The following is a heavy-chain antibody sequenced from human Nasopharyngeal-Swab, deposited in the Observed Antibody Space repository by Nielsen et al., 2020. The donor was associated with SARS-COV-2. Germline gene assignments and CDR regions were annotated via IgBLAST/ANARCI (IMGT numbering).Heavy chain of an antibody. J-gene: IGHJ4*02. CDR1: GGSISSYY. CDR2: IYYSGSI. V-gene: IGHV4-59*01. Sequence: ESLKISCTVSGGSISSYYWSWIRQPPGKGLEWIGYIYYSGSINYNPSLKSRVTISVDTSKNQFSLKLSSVTAADTAVYYCASGYRGKTCSGGSCYSGDYWGQGTLVTVSS. D-gene: IGHD2-15*01. CDR3: ASGYRGKTCSGGSCYSGDY.